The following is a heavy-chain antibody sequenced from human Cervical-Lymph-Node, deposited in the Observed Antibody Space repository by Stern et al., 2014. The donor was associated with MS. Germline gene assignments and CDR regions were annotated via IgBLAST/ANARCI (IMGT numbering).Heavy chain of an antibody. CDR2: MNANRGDT. CDR1: GYTFTSYD. CDR3: ASSASSAHYYYYGMDF. J-gene: IGHJ6*02. D-gene: IGHD6-19*01. V-gene: IGHV1-8*01. Sequence: QMQLVESGAEVKKPGASVKVSCKASGYTFTSYDINWVRQAPGQGLEWMGWMNANRGDTGYPQKFQGRVTMTRNTSKKTAYMELSGLRSEGTAVYYCASSASSAHYYYYGMDFWGQGTTVTVSS.